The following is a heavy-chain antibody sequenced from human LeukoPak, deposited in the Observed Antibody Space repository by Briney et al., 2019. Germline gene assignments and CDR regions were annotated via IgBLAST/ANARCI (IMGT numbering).Heavy chain of an antibody. Sequence: TGGSLRLSCAASGFTFSTYSMHWVRQAPGKGREWVADILYDGSHEFYAESVKGRFTISRDNSKNTLYLQINSLRAEDTAVYYCAKEGRWLDYWGQGTLVTVSS. CDR3: AKEGRWLDY. V-gene: IGHV3-30*04. CDR2: ILYDGSHE. J-gene: IGHJ4*02. CDR1: GFTFSTYS. D-gene: IGHD4-23*01.